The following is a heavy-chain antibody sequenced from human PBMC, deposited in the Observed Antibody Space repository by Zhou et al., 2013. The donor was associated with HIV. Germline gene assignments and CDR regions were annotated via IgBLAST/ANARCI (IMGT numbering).Heavy chain of an antibody. V-gene: IGHV1-46*01. Sequence: QVQLVQSGAEVQKPGASVKVSCKASGYTFTNYYLHWVRQAPGQGLEWMGIINPFGGSTSYAQKFQGRVTMTRDTSTSTVYMELSSLRFEDTAVYYCARTHKGRSFDYWGQGTLVTVSS. J-gene: IGHJ4*02. CDR1: GYTFTNYY. D-gene: IGHD3-10*01. CDR2: INPFGGST. CDR3: ARTHKGRSFDY.